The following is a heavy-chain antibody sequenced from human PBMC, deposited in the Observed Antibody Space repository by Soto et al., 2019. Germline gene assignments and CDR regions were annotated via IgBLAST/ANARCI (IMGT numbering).Heavy chain of an antibody. Sequence: PXESLTISCRSSGCSFTSYWIGLVRQMRGKGLELMGIIYPEDSDTRYSPSFRGQVTISADKSISTAYLQWSSLRASDTAMYYCPRPFDTSNWYDFWGQGTLVTVSS. CDR1: GCSFTSYW. V-gene: IGHV5-51*01. J-gene: IGHJ5*01. CDR3: PRPFDTSNWYDF. CDR2: IYPEDSDT. D-gene: IGHD5-18*01.